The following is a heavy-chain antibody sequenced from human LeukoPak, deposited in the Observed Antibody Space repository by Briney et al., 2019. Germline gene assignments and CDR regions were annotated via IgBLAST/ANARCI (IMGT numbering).Heavy chain of an antibody. CDR2: ISAGGHST. J-gene: IGHJ4*02. Sequence: PGGSLTLSCAASGFTFNTFAMSWVRPPPGKGLEWVSAISAGGHSTYYADSVKGRLTISRDNSKNTLYLQMNSLTAEDTAEYYCARGSYGDYDHWGQGTLVTVSS. V-gene: IGHV3-23*01. D-gene: IGHD4-17*01. CDR3: ARGSYGDYDH. CDR1: GFTFNTFA.